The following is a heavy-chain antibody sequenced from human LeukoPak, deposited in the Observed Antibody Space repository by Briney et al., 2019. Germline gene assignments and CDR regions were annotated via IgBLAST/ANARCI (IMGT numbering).Heavy chain of an antibody. Sequence: PGGSLRLSCAASGFTFSKYAMSWVRQAPGKGLEWVSSIANIGVSTFYADSVKGRFTISRDISKNTLYLQMNSLRADDTAVYYCAKEYDILTGYSSDLGYWGQGTLVTVSS. V-gene: IGHV3-23*01. CDR2: IANIGVST. CDR1: GFTFSKYA. J-gene: IGHJ4*02. CDR3: AKEYDILTGYSSDLGY. D-gene: IGHD3-9*01.